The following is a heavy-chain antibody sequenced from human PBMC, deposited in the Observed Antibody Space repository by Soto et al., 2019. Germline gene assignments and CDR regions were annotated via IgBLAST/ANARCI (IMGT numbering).Heavy chain of an antibody. CDR3: AREAASDPSFYYHYMDV. Sequence: QEQLVQSGAEVKKPGAPVKVSCKASGYTFSNYNINWVRQASGQGLEWMGWMNPDSGNTGYAEKFPGRVTMTRNRSISTAYMELSGLRSEDTAVYYCAREAASDPSFYYHYMDVWGKGTTVTVSS. CDR1: GYTFSNYN. V-gene: IGHV1-8*01. J-gene: IGHJ6*03. D-gene: IGHD6-25*01. CDR2: MNPDSGNT.